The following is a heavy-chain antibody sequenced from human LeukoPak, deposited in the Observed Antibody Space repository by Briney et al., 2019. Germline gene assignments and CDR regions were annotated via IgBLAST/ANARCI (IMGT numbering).Heavy chain of an antibody. CDR2: IDWDDEK. CDR3: ARTQYGSYFEY. Sequence: ASGPALVKPTQTLTLTCTFSGFSLSTSGMRVSWIRQPPGKALEWLARIDWDDEKFYSTSLKTRLSISKDTSKNQVVLTMTNMDPVDTATYYCARTQYGSYFEYWGQGTLVIVSS. V-gene: IGHV2-70*04. CDR1: GFSLSTSGMR. J-gene: IGHJ4*02. D-gene: IGHD4-17*01.